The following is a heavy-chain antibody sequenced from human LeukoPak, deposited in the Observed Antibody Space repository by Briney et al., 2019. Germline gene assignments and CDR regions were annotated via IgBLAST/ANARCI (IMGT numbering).Heavy chain of an antibody. V-gene: IGHV1-69*13. Sequence: ASVRVSCKTSGGTFISYAISWVRQAPGQGLEWMGGFIPIFGTANYAQKFQGRVTITADESASTAYMELSSLRSEDTAVYYCARSSPWVPEQYYFDSWGHGTLVTVSS. CDR1: GGTFISYA. D-gene: IGHD1-1*01. J-gene: IGHJ4*01. CDR2: FIPIFGTA. CDR3: ARSSPWVPEQYYFDS.